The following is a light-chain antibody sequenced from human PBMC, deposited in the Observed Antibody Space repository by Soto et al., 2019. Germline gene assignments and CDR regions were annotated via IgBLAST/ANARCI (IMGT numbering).Light chain of an antibody. CDR2: EVS. Sequence: QSVLTQPASVSGSPGQSITISCTGTSSDVGGYNYVSWYQQHPGKAPKLMIYEVSTRPSGVSNRFSGSKSGNTASLTISGLQAEAEADYYCSSYTSSSTPYVFGTGTKVTVL. CDR3: SSYTSSSTPYV. J-gene: IGLJ1*01. V-gene: IGLV2-14*01. CDR1: SSDVGGYNY.